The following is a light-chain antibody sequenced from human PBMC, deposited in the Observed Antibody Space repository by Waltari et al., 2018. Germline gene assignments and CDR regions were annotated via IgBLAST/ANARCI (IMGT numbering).Light chain of an antibody. CDR1: QGISSY. CDR2: EAS. J-gene: IGKJ3*01. Sequence: DIQLTQSPSFLSASVGDRVTITCRASQGISSYLAWYQQKPGKAPNLLISEASTLQSGVPSRFSGTGSETEFPLTISSLQPEDFATYFCQHLNSYPPTFGPGTIVDIK. CDR3: QHLNSYPPT. V-gene: IGKV1-9*01.